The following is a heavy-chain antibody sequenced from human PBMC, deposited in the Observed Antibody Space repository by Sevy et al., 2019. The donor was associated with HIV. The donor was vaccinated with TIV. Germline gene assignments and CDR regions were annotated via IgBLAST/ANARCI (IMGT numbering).Heavy chain of an antibody. CDR3: ARDGGSSGMDV. D-gene: IGHD6-19*01. V-gene: IGHV3-66*02. CDR2: IYNGGST. Sequence: GGSLRLSCAASGFTVSSNYMNWVRQAPGKGLEWVSVIYNGGSTYYADSVKGRFTISRDNSKNTLYLQMNSLRAEDAAVYYCARDGGSSGMDVWGKGTTVTVSS. J-gene: IGHJ6*04. CDR1: GFTVSSNY.